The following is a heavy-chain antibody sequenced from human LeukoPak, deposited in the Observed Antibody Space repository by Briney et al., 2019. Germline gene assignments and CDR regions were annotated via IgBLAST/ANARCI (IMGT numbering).Heavy chain of an antibody. CDR2: FFDGVLIT. J-gene: IGHJ6*03. V-gene: IGHV3-23*01. Sequence: PGXXLEWGSVFFDGVLITYYPTSVKRRFTISRDNSKRTLYLQMNSLRAEDTAVYYCAKLGGQEVYNYYVGVWGKGTXV. CDR3: AKLGGQEVYNYYVGV. D-gene: IGHD3-16*01.